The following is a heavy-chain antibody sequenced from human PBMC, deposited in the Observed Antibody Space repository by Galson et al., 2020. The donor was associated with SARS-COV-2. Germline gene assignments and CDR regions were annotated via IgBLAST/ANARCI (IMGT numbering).Heavy chain of an antibody. D-gene: IGHD5-12*01. Sequence: GESLKISCKGSGFTFSRYWIAWVRQMPGKGLEWLGIIYPDDSDTRYSPSFQGLVTISVDTSISTAYLQWSSLMASDTAMYYCARPNREATIDAFDIWGQGTMVTVSS. CDR2: IYPDDSDT. CDR3: ARPNREATIDAFDI. CDR1: GFTFSRYW. J-gene: IGHJ3*02. V-gene: IGHV5-51*01.